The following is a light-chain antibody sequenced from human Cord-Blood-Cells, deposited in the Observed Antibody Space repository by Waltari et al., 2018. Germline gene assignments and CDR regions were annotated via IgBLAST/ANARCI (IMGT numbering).Light chain of an antibody. Sequence: EIVLTQSPATPSVSPGDSATLSCRASQSVSSNLAWYQQKPGPAPTLLIYGASTRSTCIPARFSGSGSGTEVTHTISSLQSEDFAVYYCQQYNNWPLVLVTFGPETKVDIK. CDR3: QQYNNWPLVLVT. J-gene: IGKJ3*01. CDR2: GAS. V-gene: IGKV3-15*01. CDR1: QSVSSN.